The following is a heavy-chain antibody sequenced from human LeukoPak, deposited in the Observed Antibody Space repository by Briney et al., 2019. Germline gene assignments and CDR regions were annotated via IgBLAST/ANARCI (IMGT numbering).Heavy chain of an antibody. Sequence: ASVKVSCKASGYTFTGYYMHWVRQAPGQGLEWMGWINPNSGGTNYAQKFQGRVTMTRDTSISTAHMELSRLRSDDTAVYYCARDGNDGSGSYPWFDPWGQGTLVTVSS. CDR3: ARDGNDGSGSYPWFDP. V-gene: IGHV1-2*02. J-gene: IGHJ5*02. CDR2: INPNSGGT. CDR1: GYTFTGYY. D-gene: IGHD3-10*01.